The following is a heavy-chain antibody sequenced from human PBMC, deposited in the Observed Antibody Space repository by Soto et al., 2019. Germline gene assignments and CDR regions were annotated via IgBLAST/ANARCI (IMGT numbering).Heavy chain of an antibody. D-gene: IGHD2-21*02. CDR1: GGSISSYY. V-gene: IGHV4-59*01. CDR2: IYYSGST. Sequence: PSETLSLTCTVSGGSISSYYWSWIRQPPGKGLEWIGYIYYSGSTNYNPSLKSRVTISVDTSKNQFSLKLSSVTAADTAVYYCARDIGYCGGDCSYGMEVWGQGTTATVSS. CDR3: ARDIGYCGGDCSYGMEV. J-gene: IGHJ6*02.